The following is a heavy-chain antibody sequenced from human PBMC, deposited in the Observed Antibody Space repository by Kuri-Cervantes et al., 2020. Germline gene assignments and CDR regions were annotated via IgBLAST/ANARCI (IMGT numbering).Heavy chain of an antibody. CDR1: GGSISSYY. CDR2: IYYSGST. V-gene: IGHV4-59*13. J-gene: IGHJ4*02. CDR3: ARDAGYCSGGSCYAIDY. D-gene: IGHD2-15*01. Sequence: ESLKISCTVSGGSISSYYWSWIRQPPGKGLEWIGYIYYSGSTNYNPSLKSRVTISVDTSKNQFSLKLSSVTAADTAVYYCARDAGYCSGGSCYAIDYWGQGTLVTVSS.